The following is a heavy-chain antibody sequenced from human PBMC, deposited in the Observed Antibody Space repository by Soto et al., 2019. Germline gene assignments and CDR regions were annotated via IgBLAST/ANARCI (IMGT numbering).Heavy chain of an antibody. J-gene: IGHJ6*02. D-gene: IGHD6-19*01. CDR1: GGTFSSYA. V-gene: IGHV1-69*13. CDR3: ARDNQIAVAGNIRDYYYGMDV. Sequence: ASVKVSCKASGGTFSSYAISWVRRAPGQGLEWMGGIMPIFCTANYALKFQGRVTITADETTRTDYMELSSLRSEDTAVYYCARDNQIAVAGNIRDYYYGMDVWGQGTTVTVSS. CDR2: IMPIFCTA.